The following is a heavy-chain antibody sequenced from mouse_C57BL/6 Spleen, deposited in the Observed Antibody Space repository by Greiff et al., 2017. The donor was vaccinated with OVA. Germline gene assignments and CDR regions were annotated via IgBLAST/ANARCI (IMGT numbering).Heavy chain of an antibody. CDR3: AGDYYGSSYPYFDV. D-gene: IGHD1-1*01. CDR2: ISYDGSN. CDR1: GYSITSGYY. V-gene: IGHV3-6*01. J-gene: IGHJ1*03. Sequence: EVKLVESGPGLVKPSQSLSLTCSVTGYSITSGYYWNWIRQFPGNKLEWMGYISYDGSNNYNPSLKNRISITRDTSKNQFFLKLNSVTTEDTATYYCAGDYYGSSYPYFDVWGTGTTVTVSS.